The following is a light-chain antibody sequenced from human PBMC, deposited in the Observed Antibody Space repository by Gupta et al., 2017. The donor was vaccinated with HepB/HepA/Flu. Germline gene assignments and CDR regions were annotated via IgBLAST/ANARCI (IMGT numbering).Light chain of an antibody. V-gene: IGKV3-20*01. CDR2: GAS. J-gene: IGKJ3*01. Sequence: DIVLTQSPGTLSLSPGERATLSCRASQSVSSNYLAWYQQKPGQAPRLLIYGASSSASGIPDRFSGCGSGLALTLTIIRLEPEAFAVYYCHQECTSSFTFGPGTKVDIK. CDR3: HQECTSSFT. CDR1: QSVSSNY.